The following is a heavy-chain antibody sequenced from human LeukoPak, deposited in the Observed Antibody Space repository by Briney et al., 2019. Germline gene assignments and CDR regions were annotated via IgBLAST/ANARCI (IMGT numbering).Heavy chain of an antibody. CDR1: GITLCNYG. J-gene: IGHJ1*01. CDR3: AKYFASGSYYKLPH. V-gene: IGHV3-23*01. D-gene: IGHD3-10*01. CDR2: LSGSGGGT. Sequence: PGGSLRLSCAVSGITLCNYGMSGVRQAPGEGLEWVAGLSGSGGGTNYADSVQGRFTISRDNSKNTLYLQMNSLRAEDTAVYYCAKYFASGSYYKLPHWGQGTLVTVSS.